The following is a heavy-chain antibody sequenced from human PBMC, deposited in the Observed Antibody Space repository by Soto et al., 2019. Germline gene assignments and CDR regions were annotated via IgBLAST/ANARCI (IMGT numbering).Heavy chain of an antibody. CDR1: GFTFSSYS. D-gene: IGHD1-7*01. CDR2: ISSSTNTI. V-gene: IGHV3-48*02. CDR3: ARAKYNENYRYYYYGMDV. Sequence: GGSLRLSCAASGFTFSSYSMNWVRQAPGKGLEWVSYISSSTNTIYYADSVKGRFTISRDNAKNSLYLQMNSLKDEDTAVYYCARAKYNENYRYYYYGMDVWGQGTTVTVS. J-gene: IGHJ6*02.